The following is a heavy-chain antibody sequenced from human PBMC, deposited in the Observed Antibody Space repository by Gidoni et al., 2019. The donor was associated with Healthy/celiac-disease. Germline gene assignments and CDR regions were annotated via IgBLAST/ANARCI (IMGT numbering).Heavy chain of an antibody. J-gene: IGHJ5*02. V-gene: IGHV4-59*01. CDR2: IYYSRST. Sequence: QVQLQVSGPGLVTPSETLALTCTVSGGSISSYYWSCVLRPPVKGLEWIGYIYYSRSTNYNPSLNSLVTIAVDTSKNQFSLKLSSVTAADTAVYDCASRDYHWGQGTLVTFSS. D-gene: IGHD2-21*02. CDR3: ASRDYH. CDR1: GGSISSYY.